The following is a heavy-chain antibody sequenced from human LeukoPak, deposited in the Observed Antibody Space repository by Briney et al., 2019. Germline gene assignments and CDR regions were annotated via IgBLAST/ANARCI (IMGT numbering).Heavy chain of an antibody. Sequence: GRSLRLSCAASGFTFSSYAMHWVRQAPGKGLEWVAVISYDGSNKYYADSVKGRFTISRDNSKNTLYLQMNSLRAEDTAVYYCAREGGGPSGPLDYWGQGTLVTVSS. J-gene: IGHJ4*02. CDR1: GFTFSSYA. CDR2: ISYDGSNK. CDR3: AREGGGPSGPLDY. D-gene: IGHD3-3*01. V-gene: IGHV3-30*07.